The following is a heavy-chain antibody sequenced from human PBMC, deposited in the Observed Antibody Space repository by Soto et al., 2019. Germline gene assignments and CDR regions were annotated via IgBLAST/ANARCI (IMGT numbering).Heavy chain of an antibody. V-gene: IGHV1-45*02. Sequence: QMQLVQSGAEVQKTGSSVKVSCKASGYTFTYRYLHWVRQAPGQALEWMGWITPFNGNTNYAQKFQDRVTITRDRSMSTAYMELSSLRSEDTAMYYCASSGGTTRFNAFDIWGQGTMVTVSS. J-gene: IGHJ3*02. CDR1: GYTFTYRY. D-gene: IGHD1-7*01. CDR3: ASSGGTTRFNAFDI. CDR2: ITPFNGNT.